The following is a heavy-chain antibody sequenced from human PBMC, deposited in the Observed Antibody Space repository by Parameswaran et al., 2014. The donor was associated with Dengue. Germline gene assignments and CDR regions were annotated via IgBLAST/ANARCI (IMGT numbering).Heavy chain of an antibody. CDR2: IIPIFGTA. J-gene: IGHJ4*02. Sequence: WVRQAPGQGLEWMGGIIPIFGTANYAQKFQGRVTITADESTSTAYMELSSLRSEDTAVYYCARAIGSIYRYPAFDYWGQGTLVTVSS. CDR3: ARAIGSIYRYPAFDY. V-gene: IGHV1-69*01. D-gene: IGHD3-3*01.